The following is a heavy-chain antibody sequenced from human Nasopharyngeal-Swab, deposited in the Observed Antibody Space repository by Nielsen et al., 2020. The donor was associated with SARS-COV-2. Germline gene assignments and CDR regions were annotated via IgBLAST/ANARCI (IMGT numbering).Heavy chain of an antibody. CDR2: IWYDGSNK. CDR3: ARHPGYCSGGSCYYYYGMDV. D-gene: IGHD2-15*01. J-gene: IGHJ6*02. CDR1: GFTFSSYG. V-gene: IGHV3-33*01. Sequence: GESLKISCAASGFTFSSYGMHWVRQAQGKGLEWVAVIWYDGSNKYYADSVKGRFTISRDNSKNTLYLQMNSLRAEDTAVYYCARHPGYCSGGSCYYYYGMDVWGQGTTVTVSS.